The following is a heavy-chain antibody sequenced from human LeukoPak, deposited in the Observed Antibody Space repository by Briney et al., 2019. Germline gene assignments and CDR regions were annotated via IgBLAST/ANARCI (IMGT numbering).Heavy chain of an antibody. CDR2: IYYSGST. D-gene: IGHD4/OR15-4a*01. V-gene: IGHV4-39*01. CDR3: ARQLWSYSEYYFDY. CDR1: GGSISSSSYY. J-gene: IGHJ4*02. Sequence: PSETLSLTCIVSGGSISSSSYYWGWIRQPPGKGLEWIGSIYYSGSTYYNPSLKSRVAISVDTSKNQFSLKLSSVTAADTAVYYCARQLWSYSEYYFDYWGQGTLVTVSS.